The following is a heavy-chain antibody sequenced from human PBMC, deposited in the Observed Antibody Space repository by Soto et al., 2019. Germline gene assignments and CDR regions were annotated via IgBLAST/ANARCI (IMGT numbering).Heavy chain of an antibody. CDR2: FYYSGST. CDR1: GDSMSSYY. CDR3: ARAKSNYQTFDH. V-gene: IGHV4-59*01. J-gene: IGHJ4*02. D-gene: IGHD4-4*01. Sequence: SETLSLTCTVSGDSMSSYYWSWIRQPPGKGLEWIGYFYYSGSTTYNPSLRSRVTMSVDTSKNQFSLRLSSVTAADTAVYYCARAKSNYQTFDHWGQGSQVTVSS.